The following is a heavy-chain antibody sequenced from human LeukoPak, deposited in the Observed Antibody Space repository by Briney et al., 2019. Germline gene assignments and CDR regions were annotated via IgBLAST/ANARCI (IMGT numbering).Heavy chain of an antibody. CDR1: GGTFSSYA. CDR2: IIPIFGTA. CDR3: ARTGKMTVPAAKVDAFDI. Sequence: SVKVSCKASGGTFSSYAISWVRQAPGQGLEWMGGIIPIFGTANYAQKFQGRVTITADESTSTAYMELSSLRSGDTAVYYCARTGKMTVPAAKVDAFDIWGQGTMVTVSS. J-gene: IGHJ3*02. V-gene: IGHV1-69*01. D-gene: IGHD2-2*01.